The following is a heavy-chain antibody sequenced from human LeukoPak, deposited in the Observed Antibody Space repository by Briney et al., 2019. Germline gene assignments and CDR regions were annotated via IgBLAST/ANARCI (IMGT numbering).Heavy chain of an antibody. CDR3: TTRACHAGGCSSSFYYYYGLHF. CDR2: IIPIFGTA. Sequence: SVKVSCKASGNSISNYAVSWVRQAPGQGFEWMGGIIPIFGTADYAQKFQGRVTITADQSTSTTYMALSSLKSEDTATYYCTTRACHAGGCSSSFYYYYGLHFWGQGTTASVSS. J-gene: IGHJ6*02. V-gene: IGHV1-69*13. D-gene: IGHD3-16*01. CDR1: GNSISNYA.